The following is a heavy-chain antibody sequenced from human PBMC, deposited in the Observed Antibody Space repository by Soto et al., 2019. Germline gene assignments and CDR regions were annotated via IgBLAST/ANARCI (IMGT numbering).Heavy chain of an antibody. D-gene: IGHD6-13*01. CDR3: AGRIAAVGYDFDI. Sequence: QVQLVQSGAEVKKTGASVKVSCKASRYTFTGYYLHWVRRAHGQGLEWMGCINPTSGGTNYAQKFQGRVTMTRDTSISTAYMELSRLRSDDTAVYYCAGRIAAVGYDFDIWGQGTMVTV. J-gene: IGHJ3*02. CDR2: INPTSGGT. V-gene: IGHV1-2*02. CDR1: RYTFTGYY.